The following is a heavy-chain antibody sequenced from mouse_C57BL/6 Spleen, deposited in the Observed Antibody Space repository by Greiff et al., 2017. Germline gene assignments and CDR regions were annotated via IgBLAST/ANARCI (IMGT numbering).Heavy chain of an antibody. D-gene: IGHD6-2*01. CDR2: ISSGSSTI. CDR1: GFTFSDYG. J-gene: IGHJ4*01. CDR3: ARQSPMDY. V-gene: IGHV5-17*01. Sequence: DVKLVESVGGLVKPGGSLKLSCAASGFTFSDYGMHWVRQAPEKGLEWVAYISSGSSTIYYADTVKGRFTISRDNAKNTLFLQMTSLRSEDTAMYYCARQSPMDYWGQGTSVTVSS.